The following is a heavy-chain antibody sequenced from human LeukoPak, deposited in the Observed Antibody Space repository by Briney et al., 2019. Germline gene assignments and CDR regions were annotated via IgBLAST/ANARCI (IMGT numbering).Heavy chain of an antibody. J-gene: IGHJ4*02. D-gene: IGHD6-13*01. CDR2: IRQDGDTK. CDR1: GFTFSSYW. V-gene: IGHV3-7*03. Sequence: GGSLRLSCAASGFTFSSYWMTWVRQAPGKGLEWVANIRQDGDTKYYVDSVKGRFTISRDNAMNSLYLQMNSLRAEDTAIYYCARSLPYGTTWYGRSDFWGQGTLVTVSS. CDR3: ARSLPYGTTWYGRSDF.